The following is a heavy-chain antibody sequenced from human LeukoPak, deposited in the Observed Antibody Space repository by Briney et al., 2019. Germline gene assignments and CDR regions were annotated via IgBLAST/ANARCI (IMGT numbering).Heavy chain of an antibody. CDR3: ARVSGGNSGPFDY. CDR2: IYYSGNT. Sequence: SETLSLTCTVSGGSIGSYYWSWIRQPPGGGLEWIGYIYYSGNTNYHPSLKSRFTISVDTSKNQFSLKLTSLTAADTAVYYCARVSGGNSGPFDYWAREPWSPSPQ. J-gene: IGHJ4*02. CDR1: GGSIGSYY. D-gene: IGHD4-23*01. V-gene: IGHV4-59*08.